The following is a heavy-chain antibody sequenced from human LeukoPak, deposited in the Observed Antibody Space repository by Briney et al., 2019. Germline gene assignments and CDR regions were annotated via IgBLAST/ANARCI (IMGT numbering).Heavy chain of an antibody. D-gene: IGHD3-22*01. Sequence: ASVKVSCKASGYAFTSYGISWVRQAPGQGLEWMGWISAYNGNTNYAQKLQGRVTMTTDKSTSTAYMELRSLRSDDTAVYYCARVHSSGYYYGGDYWGQGTLVTVSS. J-gene: IGHJ4*02. CDR1: GYAFTSYG. V-gene: IGHV1-18*01. CDR2: ISAYNGNT. CDR3: ARVHSSGYYYGGDY.